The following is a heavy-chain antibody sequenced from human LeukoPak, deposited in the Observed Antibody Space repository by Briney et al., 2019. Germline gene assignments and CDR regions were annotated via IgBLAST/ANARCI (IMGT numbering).Heavy chain of an antibody. Sequence: GRSLRLSCAASGFTFSSYGMHWVRQAPGKGLEWVAVIWYDGSNKYYADSVKGRFTISRDNSKTTLYLQMNSLRAEDTAVYYCARENYYDSSGYYLALDYWGQGTLVPVSS. CDR3: ARENYYDSSGYYLALDY. D-gene: IGHD3-22*01. V-gene: IGHV3-33*01. CDR2: IWYDGSNK. CDR1: GFTFSSYG. J-gene: IGHJ4*02.